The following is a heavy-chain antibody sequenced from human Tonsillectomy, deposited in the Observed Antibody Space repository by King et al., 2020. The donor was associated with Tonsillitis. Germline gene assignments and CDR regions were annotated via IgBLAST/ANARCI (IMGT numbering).Heavy chain of an antibody. CDR3: TRRSRLVWSGELLCHFEY. CDR2: IYYSGST. D-gene: IGHD3-10*01. V-gene: IGHV4-39*01. CDR1: GGSISSRSDY. J-gene: IGHJ4*02. Sequence: QVQLQESGPGLVKPSETLSLTCTVSGGSISSRSDYWGWIRQPPGKGLGWIGSIYYSGSTYYNPSLKSRVTISADTSKNQLSLRLSSVTAADTAVYYCTRRSRLVWSGELLCHFEYWGQGTLVTVSS.